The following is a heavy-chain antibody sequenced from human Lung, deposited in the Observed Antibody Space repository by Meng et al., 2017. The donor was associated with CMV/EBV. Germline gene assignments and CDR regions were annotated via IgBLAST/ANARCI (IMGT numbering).Heavy chain of an antibody. CDR3: TTDAYEVVVPFDY. CDR1: GFTYTNYW. CDR2: IRSKTNGGTT. D-gene: IGHD3-22*01. J-gene: IGHJ4*02. Sequence: GGSLRPXCVASGFTYTNYWMTWVRQLPGKGLEWVGRIRSKTNGGTTDYAAPVKGRLTSSRDDSRSTLYLQMNSLKTKDTAVYYCTTDAYEVVVPFDYWGQGXLVTVSS. V-gene: IGHV3-15*01.